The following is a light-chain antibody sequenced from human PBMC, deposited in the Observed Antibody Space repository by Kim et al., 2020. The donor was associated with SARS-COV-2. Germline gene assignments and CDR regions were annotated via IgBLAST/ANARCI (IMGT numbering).Light chain of an antibody. J-gene: IGLJ2*01. CDR3: QVWDSSTVV. Sequence: GLGQTARITGGGNNIGSKNVHWYQQKPGQAPVLVIYRDSNRPSGIPERFSGSNSGNTATLTISRAQAGDEADYYCQVWDSSTVVFGGGTQLTVL. V-gene: IGLV3-9*01. CDR1: NIGSKN. CDR2: RDS.